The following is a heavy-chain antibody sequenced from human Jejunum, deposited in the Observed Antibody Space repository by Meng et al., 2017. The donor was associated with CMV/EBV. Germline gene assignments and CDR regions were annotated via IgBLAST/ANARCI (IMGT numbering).Heavy chain of an antibody. CDR2: INHSGSA. V-gene: IGHV4-34*01. D-gene: IGHD2-2*01. J-gene: IGHJ4*02. Sequence: VYGGSFSGYYWSWIRQSPGQGLEWIGQINHSGSASYNPSLRRRVTISEDTSKNQFSLRLTSVTAADTAIYYCARKYCGSSNCYPFDYWGQGELVTVSS. CDR3: ARKYCGSSNCYPFDY. CDR1: GGSFSGYY.